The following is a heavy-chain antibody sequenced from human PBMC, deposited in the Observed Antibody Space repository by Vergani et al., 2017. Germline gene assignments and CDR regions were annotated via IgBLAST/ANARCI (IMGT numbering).Heavy chain of an antibody. V-gene: IGHV3-30*03. D-gene: IGHD3-10*01. CDR1: GFTFSSYG. CDR3: ATPSPAVRGVWDYYYYYMDV. J-gene: IGHJ6*03. CDR2: ISYDGSNK. Sequence: QVQLVESGGGVVQPGRSLRLSCAASGFTFSSYGMHWVRQAPGKGLEWVAVISYDGSNKYYADSVKGRFTISRDNSKNTLYLQMNSLRAEDTAVYYCATPSPAVRGVWDYYYYYMDVWGKGTTVTVSS.